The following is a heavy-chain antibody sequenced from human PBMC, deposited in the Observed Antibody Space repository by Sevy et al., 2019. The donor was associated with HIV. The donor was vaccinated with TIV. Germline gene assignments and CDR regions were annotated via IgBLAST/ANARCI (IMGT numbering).Heavy chain of an antibody. D-gene: IGHD6-13*01. CDR3: AREETAAYYYYYGMDV. CDR1: GFTFSSYA. CDR2: ISYDGSNK. V-gene: IGHV3-30-3*01. J-gene: IGHJ6*02. Sequence: GGSLRLSCAASGFTFSSYAMHWVRQAPGKGLEWVAVISYDGSNKYYADSVKGRFTISRDNSKNTLYLQMNSLRAEDTAVYYCAREETAAYYYYYGMDVWGQGTTVTVYS.